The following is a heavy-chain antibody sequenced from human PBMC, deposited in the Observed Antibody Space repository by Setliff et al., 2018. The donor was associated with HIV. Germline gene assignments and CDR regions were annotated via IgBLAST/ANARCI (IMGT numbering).Heavy chain of an antibody. CDR2: INHSGNT. CDR1: GGSFSGY. V-gene: IGHV4-34*01. Sequence: PSETLSLTCAVYGGSFSGYWSWIRQSPGKGLEWLGEINHSGNTHYDPSLKSRLTISIDTSKKQFSLKLSSVTAADTAVYYCSSTYIYSPHPFDYWGQGTLVTVSS. CDR3: SSTYIYSPHPFDY. J-gene: IGHJ4*02. D-gene: IGHD3-9*01.